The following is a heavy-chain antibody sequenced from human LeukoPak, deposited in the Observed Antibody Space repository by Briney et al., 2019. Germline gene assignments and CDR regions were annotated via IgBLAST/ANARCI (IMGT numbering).Heavy chain of an antibody. J-gene: IGHJ3*02. Sequence: PSETLSLTCTVSGDSMNSHYWSWVRQPPGKGLEWVGYISYIGSTNYNPSLKSRVTISVDTSKNQFSLKLSSVTAADTAVYYCARDPTTVTKGLDIWGKGTIVTVSS. D-gene: IGHD4-17*01. CDR3: ARDPTTVTKGLDI. V-gene: IGHV4-59*11. CDR2: ISYIGST. CDR1: GDSMNSHY.